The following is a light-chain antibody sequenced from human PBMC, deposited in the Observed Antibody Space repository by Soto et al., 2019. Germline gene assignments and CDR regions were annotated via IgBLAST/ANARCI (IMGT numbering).Light chain of an antibody. V-gene: IGKV3-20*01. CDR3: QQYGNYPLT. CDR2: DAS. CDR1: QSVSSSY. Sequence: VLTQSPATLSLSPGDRATLSCLASQSVSSSYLAWYQQKPGQAPRLLIYDASSRDTGIPDRFSGSGSGTDFTLTISRLQPEDFAVYYCQQYGNYPLTFGGGTKVDIK. J-gene: IGKJ4*01.